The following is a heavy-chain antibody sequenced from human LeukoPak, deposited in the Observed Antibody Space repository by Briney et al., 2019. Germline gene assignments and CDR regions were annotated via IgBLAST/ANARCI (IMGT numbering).Heavy chain of an antibody. J-gene: IGHJ4*02. Sequence: SETLSLTCTVSGGSISSYFWNWIRQPPGQRLQWIGYMSNTGITKYNPSLKSRVTISADTSKNQFSLNLDSVTAADTAVYYCAKASVTTAVPFDSWGQGTLVAVSS. V-gene: IGHV4-59*01. CDR1: GGSISSYF. CDR3: AKASVTTAVPFDS. CDR2: MSNTGIT. D-gene: IGHD4-23*01.